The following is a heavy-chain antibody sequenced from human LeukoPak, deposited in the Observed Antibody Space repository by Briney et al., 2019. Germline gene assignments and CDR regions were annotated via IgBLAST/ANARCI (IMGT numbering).Heavy chain of an antibody. V-gene: IGHV7-4-1*02. CDR1: GYTFSSNA. CDR2: IDTNTGNP. J-gene: IGHJ4*02. CDR3: AGGYDSSGYFSD. Sequence: ASVKVSCKASGYTFSSNAINWVRQAPGQGLEWMGWIDTNTGNPTYAQGFTGQFVFSLDTSVSTAYLQISSLKAEDTAQYFRAGGYDSSGYFSDWGQGTLVTVSS. D-gene: IGHD3-22*01.